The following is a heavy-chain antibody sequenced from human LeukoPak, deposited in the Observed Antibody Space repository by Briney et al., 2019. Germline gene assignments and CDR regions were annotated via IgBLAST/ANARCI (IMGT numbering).Heavy chain of an antibody. D-gene: IGHD1-26*01. Sequence: SETLSLTCTVSGGSISSSSYYWGWIRQPPGKGLEWIGSIYYSGSTYYNPSLKSRVTISVDTSKNQFSLELSSVTAADTAVYYCARRAWELLDYWGQGTLVTVSS. CDR3: ARRAWELLDY. J-gene: IGHJ4*02. CDR1: GGSISSSSYY. V-gene: IGHV4-39*01. CDR2: IYYSGST.